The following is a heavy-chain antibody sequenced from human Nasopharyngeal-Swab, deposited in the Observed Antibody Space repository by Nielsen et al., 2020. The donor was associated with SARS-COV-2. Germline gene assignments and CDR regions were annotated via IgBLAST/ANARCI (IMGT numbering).Heavy chain of an antibody. J-gene: IGHJ6*02. V-gene: IGHV3-30*18. D-gene: IGHD3-10*01. CDR1: GFTFSSYS. CDR2: ISFDGSQK. Sequence: GESLKISCAASGFTFSSYSMNWVRQAPGKGLEWVAVISFDGSQKYYVDSVQGRFTISRENSKNTLYMQMNSLRPEDTAVYYCAKNVADDSGTMWYYYYGMDVWGQGTTVTVSS. CDR3: AKNVADDSGTMWYYYYGMDV.